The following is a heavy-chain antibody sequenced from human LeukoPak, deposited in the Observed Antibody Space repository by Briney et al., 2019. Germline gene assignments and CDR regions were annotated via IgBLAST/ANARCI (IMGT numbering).Heavy chain of an antibody. Sequence: PSETLSLTCAVYGGSFSGYYWSWIRQPPGKGLEWIGEINHSGSTNYNPSLKSRVTISVDTSKNQFSLKLSSVTAADTAVYYCARHHGDFWSLPYYYYGMDVWGQGTTVTVSS. CDR3: ARHHGDFWSLPYYYYGMDV. J-gene: IGHJ6*02. CDR1: GGSFSGYY. V-gene: IGHV4-34*01. CDR2: INHSGST. D-gene: IGHD3-3*01.